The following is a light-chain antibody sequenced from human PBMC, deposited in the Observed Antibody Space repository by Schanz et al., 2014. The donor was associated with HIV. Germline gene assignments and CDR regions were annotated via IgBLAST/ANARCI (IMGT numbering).Light chain of an antibody. Sequence: QSVLTQPPSVSGAPGQRVSISCTGNTSNIGAGYDVHWYLQLPGSAPKLLIYGNNNRPSGVPDRFSGSKSGTSGSLAISGLQSEDEADYYCAAWDDNLNGVVFGGGTKLTVL. CDR3: AAWDDNLNGVV. CDR2: GNN. V-gene: IGLV1-40*01. J-gene: IGLJ2*01. CDR1: TSNIGAGYD.